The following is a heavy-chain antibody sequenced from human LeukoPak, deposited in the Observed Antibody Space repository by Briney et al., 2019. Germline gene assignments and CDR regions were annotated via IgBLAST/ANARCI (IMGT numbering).Heavy chain of an antibody. CDR2: ITANGDAT. CDR3: AKNGMDV. J-gene: IGHJ6*02. V-gene: IGHV3-23*01. Sequence: QPGGSLRLSCVGSGFIFRSYAVTWVRQAPGKGLQWVSSITANGDATYYADSVKGRFTISRDNSKNTLYLQMNSLRAEDTAVYYCAKNGMDVWGQGTTVTVSS. CDR1: GFIFRSYA.